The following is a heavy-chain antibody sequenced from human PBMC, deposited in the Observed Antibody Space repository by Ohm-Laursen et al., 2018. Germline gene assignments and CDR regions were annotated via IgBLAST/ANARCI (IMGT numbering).Heavy chain of an antibody. CDR2: IYNSEIT. D-gene: IGHD2-2*01. V-gene: IGHV4-4*07. CDR3: AKDPAKEFY. Sequence: GTLSLTCTVSGGSISRYYWSWIRQPAGKGLEWIGRIYNSEITNYNPSLKSRVSMSVDTSKNQFSLRLTSVTAADTAVYYCAKDPAKEFYWGQGTLVTVSS. CDR1: GGSISRYY. J-gene: IGHJ4*02.